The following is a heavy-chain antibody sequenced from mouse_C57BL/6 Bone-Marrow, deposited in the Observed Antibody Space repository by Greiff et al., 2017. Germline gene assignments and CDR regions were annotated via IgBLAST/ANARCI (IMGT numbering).Heavy chain of an antibody. CDR3: ARFYGGYFDY. CDR2: IDPSDSYT. V-gene: IGHV1-69*01. CDR1: GYTFTSYW. D-gene: IGHD1-1*01. J-gene: IGHJ2*01. Sequence: QVQLQQPGAELVMPGASVKLSCKASGYTFTSYWMLWVKQRPGQGLEWIGEIDPSDSYTNYNQKFKGKSTLTVDKSSSTAYMQLSSLTSEDSAVYYCARFYGGYFDYWGQGTTLTVSS.